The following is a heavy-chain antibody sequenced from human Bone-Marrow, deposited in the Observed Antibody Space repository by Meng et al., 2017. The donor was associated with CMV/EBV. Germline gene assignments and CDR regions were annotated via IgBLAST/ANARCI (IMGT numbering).Heavy chain of an antibody. CDR1: GGSISSGGYY. CDR3: ARTADYYYYGMDV. CDR2: IYYSGST. V-gene: IGHV4-31*03. Sequence: SETLSLTCTVSGGSISSGGYYWSWIRQHPGKGLEWIGYIYYSGSTYYNPSLKSRVTISVDTSKNQFSLQLNSVTPEDTAVYYCARTADYYYYGMDVWGQGTTVTVSS. J-gene: IGHJ6*02.